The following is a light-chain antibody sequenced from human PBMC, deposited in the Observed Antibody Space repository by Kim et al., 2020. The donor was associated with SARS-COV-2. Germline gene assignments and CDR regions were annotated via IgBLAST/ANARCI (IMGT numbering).Light chain of an antibody. CDR1: SSNVGNNC. Sequence: QSVLTQPPSVSAAPGQKVTISCSGSSSNVGNNCVSWYQQLPGTAPKLLIYDDNKRPSRIPDRFSGSKSGTSATLGITGLQTGDEADYYCGTWDSSLSVVIFGGGTQLTVL. CDR3: GTWDSSLSVVI. CDR2: DDN. J-gene: IGLJ2*01. V-gene: IGLV1-51*01.